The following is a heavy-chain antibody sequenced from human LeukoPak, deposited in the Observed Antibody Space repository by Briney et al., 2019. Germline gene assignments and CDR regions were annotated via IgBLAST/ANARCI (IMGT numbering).Heavy chain of an antibody. CDR1: GYNFNTYW. CDR3: VIYGSGSYFDY. Sequence: GESLKISCKTSGYNFNTYWIGWVRQKPGKGLEWMGIIYPGDSDTKYSPPFEGQVTISADKSINTAYLQWSSLKASDTAMYYCVIYGSGSYFDYWGLGTLVIVSS. D-gene: IGHD3-10*01. V-gene: IGHV5-51*01. J-gene: IGHJ4*02. CDR2: IYPGDSDT.